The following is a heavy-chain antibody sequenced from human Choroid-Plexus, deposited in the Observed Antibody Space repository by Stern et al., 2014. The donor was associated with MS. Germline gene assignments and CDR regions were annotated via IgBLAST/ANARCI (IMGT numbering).Heavy chain of an antibody. V-gene: IGHV3-30*18. Sequence: MQLVESGGGVVQPGRPLRLSCVASGFTFGSCAMHWVRQAPGKGLEWVAGVSYDRSNKYYADAVKGRFTISRDNSQNTLYMQMSSLRPEDTAVYYCAKDRQYLTYFFDHWGQGSLVTVSS. CDR3: AKDRQYLTYFFDH. CDR2: VSYDRSNK. J-gene: IGHJ5*02. CDR1: GFTFGSCA. D-gene: IGHD2/OR15-2a*01.